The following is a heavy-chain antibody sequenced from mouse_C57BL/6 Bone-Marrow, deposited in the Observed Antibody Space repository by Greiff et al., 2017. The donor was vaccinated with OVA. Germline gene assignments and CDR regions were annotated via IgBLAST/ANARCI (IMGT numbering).Heavy chain of an antibody. Sequence: EVKLVESGGGLVKPGGSLKLSCAASGFTFSDYGMHWVRQAPGKGLEWVAYISSGSSTIYYADTVKGRFTISRDNAKNTLFLQMTSLRSEDTAMYYCARDHRPYDYGLYYAMDYWGQGTSVTVSS. CDR2: ISSGSSTI. CDR3: ARDHRPYDYGLYYAMDY. CDR1: GFTFSDYG. V-gene: IGHV5-17*01. J-gene: IGHJ4*01. D-gene: IGHD1-1*01.